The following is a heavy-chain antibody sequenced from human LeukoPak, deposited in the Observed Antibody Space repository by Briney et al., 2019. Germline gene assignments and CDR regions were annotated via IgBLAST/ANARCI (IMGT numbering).Heavy chain of an antibody. CDR1: GGTFSSYA. J-gene: IGHJ6*04. CDR2: IIPIFGTA. D-gene: IGHD6-19*01. V-gene: IGHV1-69*13. Sequence: ASVKVSCKASGGTFSSYAISWVRQAPGQGLEWMGGIIPIFGTANYAQKFQGRVTITADESTSTAYMELSSLRSEDTAVYYCARESRGWDPLGPGHVDVWGKGTTVTVSS. CDR3: ARESRGWDPLGPGHVDV.